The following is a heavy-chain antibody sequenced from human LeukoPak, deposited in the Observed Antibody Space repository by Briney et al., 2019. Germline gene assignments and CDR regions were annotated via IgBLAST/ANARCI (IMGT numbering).Heavy chain of an antibody. CDR1: GFTFSTYS. J-gene: IGHJ4*02. V-gene: IGHV3-21*01. Sequence: PGGSLRLSCAASGFTFSTYSMNWVRQAPGKGLEWVSSITSTSSYIYYADSVKGRFTISRDNSKNTLYLHINSLRPEDTALYYCVKDNPLDYWGQGTLVTVSS. D-gene: IGHD1-14*01. CDR2: ITSTSSYI. CDR3: VKDNPLDY.